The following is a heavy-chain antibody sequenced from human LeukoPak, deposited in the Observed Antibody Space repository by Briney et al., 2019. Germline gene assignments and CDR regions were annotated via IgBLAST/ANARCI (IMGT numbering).Heavy chain of an antibody. V-gene: IGHV3-7*01. Sequence: GGSLRLSCAASGFTFSNAWMSWVRQAPGKGLEWVANIKQDGSEKYYVDSVKGRFTISRDNAKNSLYLQMSSLRAEDTAVYYCARDLRGSYWGQGTLVTVSS. D-gene: IGHD5-12*01. J-gene: IGHJ4*02. CDR2: IKQDGSEK. CDR1: GFTFSNAW. CDR3: ARDLRGSY.